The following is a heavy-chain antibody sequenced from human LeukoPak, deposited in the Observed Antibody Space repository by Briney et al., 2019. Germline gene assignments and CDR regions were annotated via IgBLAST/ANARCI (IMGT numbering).Heavy chain of an antibody. CDR1: GLTVTNAW. V-gene: IGHV3-53*01. J-gene: IGHJ4*02. CDR2: IYSGGST. CDR3: ARSSNYGYYFDY. Sequence: GGSLRLSCAASGLTVTNAWMNWVRQAPGKGLEWVSVIYSGGSTYYADSVKGRFTISRDNSKNTLYLQMNSLRAEDTAVYYCARSSNYGYYFDYWGQGTLVTVSS. D-gene: IGHD4-11*01.